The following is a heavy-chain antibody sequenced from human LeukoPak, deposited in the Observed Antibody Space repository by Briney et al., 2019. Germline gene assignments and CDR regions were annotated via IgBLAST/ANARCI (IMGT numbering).Heavy chain of an antibody. Sequence: GGSLRLSCAASGFTFSSYGMHWVRQAPGKGLERVAFIRYDGSNKYYVDSVKGRFTISRDNSKNTLYLQMNSLRAEDTAVYYCAKDRGRAVAGTLGYWGQGTLVTVSS. CDR2: IRYDGSNK. J-gene: IGHJ4*02. CDR1: GFTFSSYG. D-gene: IGHD6-19*01. CDR3: AKDRGRAVAGTLGY. V-gene: IGHV3-30*02.